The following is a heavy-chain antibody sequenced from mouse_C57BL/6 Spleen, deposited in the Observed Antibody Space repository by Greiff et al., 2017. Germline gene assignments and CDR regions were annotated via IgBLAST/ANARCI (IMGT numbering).Heavy chain of an antibody. J-gene: IGHJ2*01. Sequence: EVKLVESEGGLVQPGSSMKLSCTASGFTFSDYYMAWVRQVPEKGLEWVANINYDGSSTYYLDSLKSRFIISRDNAKNILYLQMSSLKSEDTATYYCARDHGSSYYFDYWGQGTTLTVSS. CDR3: ARDHGSSYYFDY. V-gene: IGHV5-16*01. CDR1: GFTFSDYY. CDR2: INYDGSST. D-gene: IGHD1-1*01.